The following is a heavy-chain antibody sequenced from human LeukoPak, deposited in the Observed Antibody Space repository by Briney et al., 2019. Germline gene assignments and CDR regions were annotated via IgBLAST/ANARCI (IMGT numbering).Heavy chain of an antibody. J-gene: IGHJ6*03. CDR3: ARDGLLTRTGMDV. V-gene: IGHV1-69*16. Sequence: GASVKVSCKASGGALSDHTISWVRQAPGQGLEWMGAILPMLGTAKYAQSLQGRVTITTDDSSSTVYMELSSLRFEDTASYFCARDGLLTRTGMDVWGKGTTVTVSS. CDR2: ILPMLGTA. D-gene: IGHD3/OR15-3a*01. CDR1: GGALSDHT.